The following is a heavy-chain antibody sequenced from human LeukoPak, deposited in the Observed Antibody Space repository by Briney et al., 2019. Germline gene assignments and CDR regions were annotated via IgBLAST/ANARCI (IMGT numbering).Heavy chain of an antibody. J-gene: IGHJ6*02. CDR2: INRDGSTT. V-gene: IGHV3-74*03. CDR1: ESTFSKFW. CDR3: ARGNYYGMDV. Sequence: GGSLRLSCAASESTFSKFWMHWGRQAPGEGLGWVSGINRDGSTTTYADSVKGRFTVSRDNAKNTLYLQMNSLSAEDTAVYYCARGNYYGMDVWGQGTTVTVSS. D-gene: IGHD2/OR15-2a*01.